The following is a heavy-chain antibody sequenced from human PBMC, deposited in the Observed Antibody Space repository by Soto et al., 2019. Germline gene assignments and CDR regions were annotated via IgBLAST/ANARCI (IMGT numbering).Heavy chain of an antibody. CDR2: INPSGGST. CDR3: ARLDGYYGSGSYYNLDYYGMDV. CDR1: GYTFTSYY. J-gene: IGHJ6*02. Sequence: QVQLVQSGAEVKKPGASVKVSCKASGYTFTSYYMHWVRQAPGQGLEWMGIINPSGGSTSYAQKLQGRVTMNRDTSTSTVYMELSSLRCEDTALYYCARLDGYYGSGSYYNLDYYGMDVWGQGTTVTVSS. V-gene: IGHV1-46*04. D-gene: IGHD3-10*01.